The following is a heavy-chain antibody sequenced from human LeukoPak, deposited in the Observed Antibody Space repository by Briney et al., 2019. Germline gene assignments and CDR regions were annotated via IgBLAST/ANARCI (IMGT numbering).Heavy chain of an antibody. V-gene: IGHV4-59*01. CDR2: IYYSGST. J-gene: IGHJ4*02. D-gene: IGHD3-10*01. CDR3: ARAYYGSGSYYSIDY. CDR1: GGSIRSYY. Sequence: SETLSLTCTVSGGSIRSYYWGWIRQPPGKGLEWIGYIYYSGSTDYNPSLKSRVTISIDTSKNHFSLKLSSVTAADTAVYYCARAYYGSGSYYSIDYWGQGTLVTVSS.